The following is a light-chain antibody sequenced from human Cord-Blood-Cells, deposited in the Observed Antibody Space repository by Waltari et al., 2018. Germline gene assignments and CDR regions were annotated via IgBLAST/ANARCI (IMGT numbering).Light chain of an antibody. CDR1: SGSIARNY. J-gene: IGLJ3*02. V-gene: IGLV6-57*02. Sequence: NFMLTQPHSVSESPGKTVTISCTGSSGSIARNYAQWYQQRPGSAPTTVIYEDNQRPSGVPDRFSGSIDSSSNSASLTISGLKTEDEADYYCQSYDSSRVFGGGTKLTVL. CDR2: EDN. CDR3: QSYDSSRV.